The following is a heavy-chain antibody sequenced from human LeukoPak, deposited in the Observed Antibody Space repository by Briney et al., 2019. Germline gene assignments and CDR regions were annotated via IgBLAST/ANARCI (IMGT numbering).Heavy chain of an antibody. Sequence: SETLSLTCTVSGGSISSRDFYWGWIRQPPGKGLEWIGTIFYSGSSYYNPSLKSRVTISLDTSNNQFSLKLTSVTAADTAVYYCARAHSSSWYMDYWGQGTLVTVSS. CDR3: ARAHSSSWYMDY. D-gene: IGHD6-13*01. V-gene: IGHV4-39*07. CDR1: GGSISSRDFY. CDR2: IFYSGSS. J-gene: IGHJ4*02.